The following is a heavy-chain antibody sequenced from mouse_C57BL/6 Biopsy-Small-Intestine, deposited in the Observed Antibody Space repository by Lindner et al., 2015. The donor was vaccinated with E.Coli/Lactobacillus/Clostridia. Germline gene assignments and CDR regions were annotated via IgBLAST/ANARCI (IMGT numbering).Heavy chain of an antibody. V-gene: IGHV1-82*01. CDR1: GFAFSSSW. CDR2: IYPGDGDT. D-gene: IGHD1-1*01. CDR3: TTNGRDYFDY. Sequence: VQLQESGPELVKPGASVKISCKASGFAFSSSWMNWVKQRPGKGLEWIGRIYPGDGDTDYNGKFKAKATLTADKSSSTAYMQLSSLTSEDTAVYYCTTNGRDYFDYWGQGTTLTVSS. J-gene: IGHJ2*01.